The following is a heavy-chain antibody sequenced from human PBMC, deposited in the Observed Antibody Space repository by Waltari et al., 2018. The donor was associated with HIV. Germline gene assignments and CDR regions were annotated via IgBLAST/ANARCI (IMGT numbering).Heavy chain of an antibody. D-gene: IGHD1-26*01. CDR2: INSDGRST. CDR1: GFTFSNHW. Sequence: EVQLVESGGGLVQPGGSLRLSCAASGFTFSNHWMPWVRQAQGKGLVWVSRINSDGRSTSYADSVKGRFTISRDNARNTLFLQMNSLRDEDTAVYHCVTGSYYFADDNWGQGTLVTVSS. V-gene: IGHV3-74*01. J-gene: IGHJ4*02. CDR3: VTGSYYFADDN.